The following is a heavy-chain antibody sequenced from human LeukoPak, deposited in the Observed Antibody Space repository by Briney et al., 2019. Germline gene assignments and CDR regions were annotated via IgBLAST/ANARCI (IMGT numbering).Heavy chain of an antibody. CDR2: INQDGSGK. Sequence: GSLRLSCGASGFTFSTHWMTWVRQAPGKGLEWVANINQDGSGKYYVDSVKGRFTISRDNAENSLYLQMNSLRAEDTAVYYCARDQWLAYWGQGTLVTVSS. J-gene: IGHJ4*02. V-gene: IGHV3-7*01. CDR1: GFTFSTHW. D-gene: IGHD6-19*01. CDR3: ARDQWLAY.